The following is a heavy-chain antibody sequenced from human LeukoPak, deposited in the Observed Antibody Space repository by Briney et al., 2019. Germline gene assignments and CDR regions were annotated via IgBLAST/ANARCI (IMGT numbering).Heavy chain of an antibody. CDR3: ARVKGSMVRGVIIHWFDP. J-gene: IGHJ5*02. CDR1: GFTVSSNY. CDR2: IYSGGST. Sequence: PGGSLRLSCAASGFTVSSNYMSWVRQAPGKGLEWVSVIYSGGSTYYADSVKGRFTISRHNSKNTLYLQMSSLRAEDTAVYYCARVKGSMVRGVIIHWFDPWGQGTLVTVSS. V-gene: IGHV3-53*04. D-gene: IGHD3-10*01.